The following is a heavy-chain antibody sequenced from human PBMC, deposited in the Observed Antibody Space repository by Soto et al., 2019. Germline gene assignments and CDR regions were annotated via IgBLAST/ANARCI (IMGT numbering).Heavy chain of an antibody. D-gene: IGHD2-15*01. V-gene: IGHV3-23*01. J-gene: IGHJ4*02. Sequence: EVQMLESGGGLVQPGGSLRLSCAAPRFNFYIYAMSWVRQAPGKGLEWVSTFIPSGVDTNYSDSVKGRFTVSADTSTNTLYLHMTSLRAEDTGVYYCAKGFTPMDPAFDSWGQGTLVTVSS. CDR2: FIPSGVDT. CDR3: AKGFTPMDPAFDS. CDR1: RFNFYIYA.